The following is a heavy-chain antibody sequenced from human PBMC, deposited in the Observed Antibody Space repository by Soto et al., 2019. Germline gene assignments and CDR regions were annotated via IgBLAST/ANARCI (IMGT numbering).Heavy chain of an antibody. D-gene: IGHD3-10*01. Sequence: SETLSLTCTVSGGSISSYYWSWIRQPPGKGLEWIGYIYYSGSTNYNPSLKSRVTISVDTSKNQFSLKLSSVTAADTAVYYCARELVTYYYGSGSFSPNYYYYMDVWGKGTTVTVSS. CDR2: IYYSGST. J-gene: IGHJ6*03. CDR1: GGSISSYY. CDR3: ARELVTYYYGSGSFSPNYYYYMDV. V-gene: IGHV4-59*01.